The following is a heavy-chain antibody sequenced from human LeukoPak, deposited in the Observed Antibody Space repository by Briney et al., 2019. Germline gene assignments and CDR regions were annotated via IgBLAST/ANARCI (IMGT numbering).Heavy chain of an antibody. V-gene: IGHV4-34*01. CDR1: SGSLSGYY. CDR3: ARGVDL. Sequence: PSETPSLTCGVSSGSLSGYYWRWIRQPPGGGLEWLGEITHSGSTNYNPSLKSRVTISGDTSKKQFSLNLKSVTAADTGVYYCARGVDLWGRGTPVTASS. CDR2: ITHSGST. J-gene: IGHJ2*01.